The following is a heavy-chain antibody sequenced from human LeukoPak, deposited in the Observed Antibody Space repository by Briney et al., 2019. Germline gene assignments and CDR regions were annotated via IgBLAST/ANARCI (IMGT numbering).Heavy chain of an antibody. V-gene: IGHV4-38-2*02. J-gene: IGHJ4*02. D-gene: IGHD6-13*01. CDR2: IYHSGST. Sequence: SETLSLTCTVSGYSISSGYYWGWIRQPPGKGLEWIGSIYHSGSTYNNPSLKSRVTISVDTSKNQFSLKLSSVTAADTAVYYCASTFIAAAGTPPQPPRYWGQGTLVTVSS. CDR3: ASTFIAAAGTPPQPPRY. CDR1: GYSISSGYY.